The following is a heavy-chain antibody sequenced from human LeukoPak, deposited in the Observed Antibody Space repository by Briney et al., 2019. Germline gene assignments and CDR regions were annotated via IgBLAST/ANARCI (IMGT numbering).Heavy chain of an antibody. CDR3: ARAEGDYLNYYGMDV. CDR2: ISSSSSYI. J-gene: IGHJ6*02. V-gene: IGHV3-21*01. CDR1: GFTLSSYS. Sequence: GGSLRPSCAASGFTLSSYSMNWVRQAPGKGLEWVSSISSSSSYIYYADSVKGRFTISRDNAKNSLCLQMNSLRAEDTAVYYCARAEGDYLNYYGMDVWGQETTVTVSS. D-gene: IGHD4-17*01.